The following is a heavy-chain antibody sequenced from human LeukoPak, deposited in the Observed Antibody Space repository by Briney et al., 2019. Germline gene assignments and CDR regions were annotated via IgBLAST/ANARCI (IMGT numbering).Heavy chain of an antibody. Sequence: ASVKVSCKASGYTFTGYYIHWVRQAPGQGLEWMGWINPHSGGTNYAQKFQGGVTMTRDTSITTAYMELSSLRSDDTAVYYCARAPVTSCRGAFCYPFDYWGPGILVTVSS. CDR1: GYTFTGYY. V-gene: IGHV1-2*02. J-gene: IGHJ4*02. CDR3: ARAPVTSCRGAFCYPFDY. CDR2: INPHSGGT. D-gene: IGHD2-15*01.